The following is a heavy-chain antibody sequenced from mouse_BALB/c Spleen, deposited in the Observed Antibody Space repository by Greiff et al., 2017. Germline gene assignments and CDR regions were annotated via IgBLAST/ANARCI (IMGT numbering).Heavy chain of an antibody. D-gene: IGHD1-1*01. Sequence: QVQLQQSGAELAKPGASVTMSCTASGYTFTSYWMHWLKQRPGQGLEWIRYINPSTGYTEYNQKFKDKVTLTADTSSSTAYMQLSSLTSEDSAVYTAARFCACCCSPDAIDYWGQGTSVTVSS. CDR2: INPSTGYT. CDR1: GYTFTSYW. J-gene: IGHJ4*01. CDR3: ARFCACCCSPDAIDY. V-gene: IGHV1-7*01.